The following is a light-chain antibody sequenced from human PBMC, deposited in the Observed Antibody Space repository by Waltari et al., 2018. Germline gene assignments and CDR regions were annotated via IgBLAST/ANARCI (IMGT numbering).Light chain of an antibody. V-gene: IGKV1-27*01. CDR2: GAS. Sequence: DIQLTQSPSSLSASAGDRVTITCRASQGVGDSVAWYQQKPGKPPTLLIYGASTLHSGVPSRFSGSGSETDFTLTISSLQPEDVAVYYCQQYYSTPPTFGQGTKVEIK. CDR3: QQYYSTPPT. J-gene: IGKJ1*01. CDR1: QGVGDS.